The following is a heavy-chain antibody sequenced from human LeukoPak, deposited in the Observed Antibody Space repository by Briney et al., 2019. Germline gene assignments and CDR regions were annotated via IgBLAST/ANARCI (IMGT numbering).Heavy chain of an antibody. CDR1: GGTFSSYA. V-gene: IGHV1-69*13. J-gene: IGHJ4*02. Sequence: SVKVSCKASGGTFSSYAISWVRQAPGQGLEWMGGIIPIFGTANYAQKFQGRVTITADESTSTAYMELRSLRSDDTAVYYCARDERGQPFDYWGQGTLVTVSS. CDR3: ARDERGQPFDY. CDR2: IIPIFGTA. D-gene: IGHD2-2*01.